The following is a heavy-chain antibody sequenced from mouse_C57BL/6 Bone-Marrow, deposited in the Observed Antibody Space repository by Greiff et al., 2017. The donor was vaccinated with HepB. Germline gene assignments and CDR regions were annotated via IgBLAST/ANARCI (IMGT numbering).Heavy chain of an antibody. J-gene: IGHJ2*01. CDR3: ARWVTTDYFDY. Sequence: VQLQHPGAELVKPGASVKLSCKASGYTFTNYWMHWVKQRPGQGLEWIGMIHPNSGSTNYNEKFKSKATLTVDKSSSTAYMQLSSLTSEDSAVYYWARWVTTDYFDYWGQGTTLTVSS. V-gene: IGHV1-64*01. CDR1: GYTFTNYW. CDR2: IHPNSGST. D-gene: IGHD2-2*01.